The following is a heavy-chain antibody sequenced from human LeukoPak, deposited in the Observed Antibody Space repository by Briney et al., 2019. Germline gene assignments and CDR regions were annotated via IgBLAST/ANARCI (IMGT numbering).Heavy chain of an antibody. CDR1: GGSISSSNR. V-gene: IGHV4-4*02. CDR3: ARDGPEGWLVAPFDY. D-gene: IGHD6-19*01. CDR2: IYHSGST. J-gene: IGHJ4*02. Sequence: SETLSLTCAVSGGSISSSNRWSWVRQPPGKGLEWIGEIYHSGSTYYNPSLKSRVTISVDTSKNQFSLKLSSVTAADTAVYYCARDGPEGWLVAPFDYWGQGTLVTVSS.